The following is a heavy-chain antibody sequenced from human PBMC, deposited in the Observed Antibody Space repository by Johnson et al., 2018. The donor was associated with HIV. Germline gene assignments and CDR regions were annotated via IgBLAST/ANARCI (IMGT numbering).Heavy chain of an antibody. CDR2: IYSGGRT. D-gene: IGHD7-27*01. V-gene: IGHV3-66*02. CDR3: ASELGIRLDAFDI. Sequence: VQLVESGGGLVQPGGSLRLSCAASGFTVNSNYINWVRQAPGKGLECVSGIYSGGRTYYADSVKGRFTISRDNSKNTLYLQMNSLRAEDTAVYYCASELGIRLDAFDIWGQGTMVTVSS. J-gene: IGHJ3*02. CDR1: GFTVNSNY.